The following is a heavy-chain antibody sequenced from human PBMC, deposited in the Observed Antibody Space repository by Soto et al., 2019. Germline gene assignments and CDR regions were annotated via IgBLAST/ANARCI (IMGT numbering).Heavy chain of an antibody. CDR3: ARAHYSSGFNWFDP. D-gene: IGHD3-22*01. CDR1: GGSISSGGYY. Sequence: SETLSLTCTVSGGSISSGGYYWSWIRQHPGKGLEWIGYIYYSGSTYYNPSLKSRVTISVDTSKNQFSLKLSSVTAADTAVYYCARAHYSSGFNWFDPWGQGTLVTVSS. CDR2: IYYSGST. J-gene: IGHJ5*02. V-gene: IGHV4-31*03.